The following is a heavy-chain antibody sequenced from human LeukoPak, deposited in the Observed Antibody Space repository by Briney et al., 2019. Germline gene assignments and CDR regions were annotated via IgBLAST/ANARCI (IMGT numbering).Heavy chain of an antibody. V-gene: IGHV3-23*01. Sequence: AGGSLSLSCVVSGITLSNYGMGWVRQAPGKGLEWISGIRGSGGGTNYADSVKGRFTISRDNSKSTLDLQRNSLTAEDTAVYFCAKRGIVMREVILIGSHKEAHYFDYWGPGTLVTVSS. J-gene: IGHJ4*01. CDR1: GITLSNYG. CDR2: IRGSGGGT. CDR3: AKRGIVMREVILIGSHKEAHYFDY. D-gene: IGHD3-10*01.